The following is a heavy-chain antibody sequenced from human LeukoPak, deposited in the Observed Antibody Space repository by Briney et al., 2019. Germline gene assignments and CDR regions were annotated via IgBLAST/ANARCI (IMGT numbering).Heavy chain of an antibody. CDR3: ARGVQGAAGPRSSRWFDP. CDR1: GYTFTGYY. V-gene: IGHV1-2*02. Sequence: GASVKVSCKASGYTFTGYYMHWVRQAPGQGLEWMGWINPNSGGTNYAQKFQGRVTMTRDTSISTAYMELSRLRSDDTAVYYCARGVQGAAGPRSSRWFDPWGQGTLVTVSS. CDR2: INPNSGGT. J-gene: IGHJ5*02. D-gene: IGHD6-13*01.